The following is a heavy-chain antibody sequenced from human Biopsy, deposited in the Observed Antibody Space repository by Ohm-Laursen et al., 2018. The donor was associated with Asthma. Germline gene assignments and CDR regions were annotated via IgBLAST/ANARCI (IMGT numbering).Heavy chain of an antibody. CDR2: ITFDGSTQ. Sequence: SLRLSCSASGTHFGSYNMHWARQAPGKGLEWVAVITFDGSTQHYGDSVKGRFTISRDNSKNMLFLQMNSLRAEDTAVYYCARDPAGYYYFDYWGQGTLVTVSS. V-gene: IGHV3-30-3*01. CDR1: GTHFGSYN. CDR3: ARDPAGYYYFDY. D-gene: IGHD3-22*01. J-gene: IGHJ4*02.